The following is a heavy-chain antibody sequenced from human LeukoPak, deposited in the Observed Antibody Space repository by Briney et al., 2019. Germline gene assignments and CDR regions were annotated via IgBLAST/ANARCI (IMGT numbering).Heavy chain of an antibody. V-gene: IGHV4-30-2*01. CDR2: IYHSGST. CDR3: ASSYSSSSFDY. CDR1: GGSISSGGYS. Sequence: SETLSLTGAVSGGSISSGGYSWSWIRQPPGKGLEWIGYIYHSGSTYYNPSLKSRVTISVDRSKNQFSLKLSSVTAADTAVYYCASSYSSSSFDYWGQGTLVTVSS. D-gene: IGHD6-6*01. J-gene: IGHJ4*02.